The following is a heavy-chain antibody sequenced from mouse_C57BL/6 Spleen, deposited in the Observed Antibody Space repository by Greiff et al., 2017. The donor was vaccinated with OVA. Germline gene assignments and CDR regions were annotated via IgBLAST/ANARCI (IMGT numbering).Heavy chain of an antibody. V-gene: IGHV5-6*01. CDR3: ARPPITTVVADFYFDY. D-gene: IGHD1-1*01. CDR1: GFTFSSYG. CDR2: ISSGGSYT. Sequence: EVQLVESGGDLVKPGGSLKLSCAASGFTFSSYGMSWVRQTPDKRLEWVATISSGGSYTYYPDSVKGRFTISRDNAKNTLYLQMSSLKSEDTAMYYCARPPITTVVADFYFDYWGQGTTLTVSS. J-gene: IGHJ2*01.